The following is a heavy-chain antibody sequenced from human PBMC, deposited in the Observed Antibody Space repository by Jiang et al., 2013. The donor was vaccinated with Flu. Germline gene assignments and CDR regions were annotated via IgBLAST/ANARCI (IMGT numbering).Heavy chain of an antibody. CDR3: ARDESSGLIDY. CDR2: ISYDGTNK. Sequence: VQLVESGGGVVQPGRSLRLSCAASGFMFSDYSMHWVRQAPGKGLEWVALISYDGTNKFYADSVRGRFTISKDNSNNTLYLQMNTLRADDTAVYYCARDESSGLIDYWGQGSLVTVSS. V-gene: IGHV3-30*01. D-gene: IGHD5-12*01. CDR1: GFMFSDYS. J-gene: IGHJ4*02.